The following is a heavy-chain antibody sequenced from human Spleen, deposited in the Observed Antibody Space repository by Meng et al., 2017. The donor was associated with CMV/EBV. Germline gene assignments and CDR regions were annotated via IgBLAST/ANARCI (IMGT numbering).Heavy chain of an antibody. Sequence: SGFTFRSYAMHWVRQAPGKGLEWVAVISYDGSNKYYADSVKGRFTISRDNSKNTLYLQMNSLRAEDTAVYYCARDHLAFNSGCWFDPWGQGTLVTVSS. J-gene: IGHJ5*02. V-gene: IGHV3-30-3*01. CDR3: ARDHLAFNSGCWFDP. CDR2: ISYDGSNK. D-gene: IGHD6-19*01. CDR1: GFTFRSYA.